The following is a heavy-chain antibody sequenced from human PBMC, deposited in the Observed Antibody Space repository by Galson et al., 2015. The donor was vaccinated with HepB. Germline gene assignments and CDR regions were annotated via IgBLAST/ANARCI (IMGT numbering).Heavy chain of an antibody. CDR2: ISWDVGRT. Sequence: SLRLSCAASGFTFGEYSMHWVRQAPGKGLEWVSLISWDVGRTYYADSVKGRFTISRDDSKNSLLLQINSLRTEDTALYYCAKDYAFGDYGRLDYWGRGTLVTVSS. V-gene: IGHV3-43*01. CDR1: GFTFGEYS. CDR3: AKDYAFGDYGRLDY. J-gene: IGHJ4*02. D-gene: IGHD4-17*01.